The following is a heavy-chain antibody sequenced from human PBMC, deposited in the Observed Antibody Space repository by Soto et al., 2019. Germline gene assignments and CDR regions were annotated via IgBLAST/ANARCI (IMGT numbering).Heavy chain of an antibody. CDR3: ARYDWVYGMDL. J-gene: IGHJ6*02. D-gene: IGHD3-16*01. V-gene: IGHV1-18*01. CDR1: GDTFPSYG. Sequence: GASVKVSCKASGDTFPSYGISWVRQAPGQGLEWMGWISAYNGNRNYAQKLQGRVTMTTDTSTSTAYMELRSLRSDDTAVYYCARYDWVYGMDLWGQGTTVTVSS. CDR2: ISAYNGNR.